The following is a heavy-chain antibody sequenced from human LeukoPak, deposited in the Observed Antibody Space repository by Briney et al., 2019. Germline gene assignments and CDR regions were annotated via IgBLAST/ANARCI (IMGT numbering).Heavy chain of an antibody. J-gene: IGHJ4*02. CDR3: AKELAFQEDPY. CDR2: ISGSGGST. D-gene: IGHD6-6*01. CDR1: GFTFSSYA. V-gene: IGHV3-23*01. Sequence: EGSLRLSCAASGFTFSSYAMSWVRQAPGKGLEWVSAISGSGGSTYYADSVKGRFTISRDNSKNTLYLQMNSLRAEDTAVHYCAKELAFQEDPYWGQGTLVTVSS.